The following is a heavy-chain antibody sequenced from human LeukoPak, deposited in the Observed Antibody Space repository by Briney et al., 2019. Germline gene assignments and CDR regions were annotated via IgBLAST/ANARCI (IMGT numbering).Heavy chain of an antibody. CDR2: IWYDGSNK. Sequence: PGGSLRLSCAASGFTLSSYGMHWVRQAPGKGLEWVAVIWYDGSNKYYADSVKGRFTISRDNSKNTLYLQMNSLRAEDTAVYYCAREVGTIFGVAAYYYYGMDVWGQGTTVTVSS. CDR1: GFTLSSYG. CDR3: AREVGTIFGVAAYYYYGMDV. D-gene: IGHD3-3*01. V-gene: IGHV3-33*01. J-gene: IGHJ6*02.